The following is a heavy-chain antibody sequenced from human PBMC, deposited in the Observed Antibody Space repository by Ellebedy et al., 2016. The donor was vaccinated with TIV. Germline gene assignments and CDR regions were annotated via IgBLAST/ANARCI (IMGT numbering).Heavy chain of an antibody. D-gene: IGHD5-18*01. CDR1: GGSISSSSYY. CDR3: ARSDTAIGEGGALFDY. Sequence: MPSETLSLTCTVSGGSISSSSYYWGWIRQPPGKGLEWIGSIYYSGSTYYNPSLKSRVTISVDTSKNQLSLKLSSVTAADTAVYYCARSDTAIGEGGALFDYWGQGTLVTVSS. CDR2: IYYSGST. V-gene: IGHV4-39*07. J-gene: IGHJ4*02.